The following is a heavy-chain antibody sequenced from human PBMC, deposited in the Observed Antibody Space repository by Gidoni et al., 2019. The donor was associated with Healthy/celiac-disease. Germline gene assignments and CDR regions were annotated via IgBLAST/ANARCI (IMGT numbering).Heavy chain of an antibody. CDR3: ARDKGHITIFGVVEEGINWFDP. D-gene: IGHD3-3*01. CDR2: IFRSGST. J-gene: IGHJ5*02. Sequence: QVQLQESGPGLVKPSGPLSLTCAVSGGSISSRNWWSWFRQPPGKGLEWIGEIFRSGSTNYNPSLKSRVTISVDKSKNQFFLKLSSVTAADTAVYYCARDKGHITIFGVVEEGINWFDPWGQGTLVTVSS. CDR1: GGSISSRNW. V-gene: IGHV4-4*02.